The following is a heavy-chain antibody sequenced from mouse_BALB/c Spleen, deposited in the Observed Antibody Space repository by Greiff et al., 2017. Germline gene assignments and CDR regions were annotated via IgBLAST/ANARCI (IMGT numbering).Heavy chain of an antibody. CDR2: INPSTGYT. D-gene: IGHD2-10*02. V-gene: IGHV1-4*01. J-gene: IGHJ2*01. CDR1: GYTFTSYW. CDR3: ARSGYGNSY. Sequence: QVQLQQSGTVLARPGASVKMSCKASGYTFTSYWMHWVKQRPGQGLEWIGYINPSTGYTEYNQKFKDKATLTADKSSSTAYMQLSSLTSEDSAVYYCARSGYGNSYWGQGTTLTVSS.